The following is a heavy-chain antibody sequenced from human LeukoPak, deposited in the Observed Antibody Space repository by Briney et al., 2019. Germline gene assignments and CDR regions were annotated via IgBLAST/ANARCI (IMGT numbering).Heavy chain of an antibody. CDR1: RGTFSKYP. CDR2: IIPILGTV. CDR3: ARGPNDYGDYTLNL. D-gene: IGHD4-17*01. Sequence: ESSVKVSCKTSRGTFSKYPISWVRQAPGQGLEWMGRIIPILGTVNYAQNFQGRVTMTTDESTTTVYLELRSLRSEDTAIYFCARGPNDYGDYTLNLWGQGTLITVSS. V-gene: IGHV1-69*11. J-gene: IGHJ4*02.